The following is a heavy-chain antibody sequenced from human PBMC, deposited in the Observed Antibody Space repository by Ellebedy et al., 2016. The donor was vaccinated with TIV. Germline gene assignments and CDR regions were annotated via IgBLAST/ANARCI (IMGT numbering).Heavy chain of an antibody. CDR1: GYTFTGYY. CDR3: ARSHGYGSGSYGDQALFY. Sequence: ASVKVSCKASGYTFTGYYMHWVRQAPGQGLEWMGWINPNSGGPNYAQKFQGRVAVTRDTSISTVYMELSRLLSDDTAVYYCARSHGYGSGSYGDQALFYWGQGTLVTVST. J-gene: IGHJ4*02. V-gene: IGHV1-2*02. CDR2: INPNSGGP. D-gene: IGHD3-10*01.